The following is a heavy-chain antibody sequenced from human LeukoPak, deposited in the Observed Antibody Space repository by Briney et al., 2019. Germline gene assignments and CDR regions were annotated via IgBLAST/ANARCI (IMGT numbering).Heavy chain of an antibody. Sequence: PGGSLRLSCAASGFTFSDYYMSWIRQAPGKGLEWVSYISSSGSTIYYADSVKGRFTISRDSAKNSLYLQMNSLRAEDTAVYYCAREYCSSTSCSPEGFDYWGQGTLVTVSS. CDR2: ISSSGSTI. D-gene: IGHD2-2*01. CDR1: GFTFSDYY. J-gene: IGHJ4*02. V-gene: IGHV3-11*04. CDR3: AREYCSSTSCSPEGFDY.